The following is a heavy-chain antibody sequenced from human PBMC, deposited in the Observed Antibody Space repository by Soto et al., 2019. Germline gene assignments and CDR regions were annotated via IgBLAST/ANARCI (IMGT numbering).Heavy chain of an antibody. CDR2: IYYSGST. Sequence: SETLSLTCTVSGGSISSYYWSWIRQPPGKGLEWIGYIYYSGSTNYNPSLRSRVTISVDTSKNQFSLKLSSVTAADTAVYYCASTKKWLAFDYWGQGALVTVSS. V-gene: IGHV4-59*01. D-gene: IGHD6-19*01. J-gene: IGHJ4*02. CDR1: GGSISSYY. CDR3: ASTKKWLAFDY.